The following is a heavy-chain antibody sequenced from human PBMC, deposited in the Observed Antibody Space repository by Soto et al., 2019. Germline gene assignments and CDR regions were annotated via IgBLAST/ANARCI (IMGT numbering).Heavy chain of an antibody. J-gene: IGHJ4*02. Sequence: SETLSLTCTVSGGSISSSSYYWGWIRQPPGKGLEWIGSIYYSGSTYYNPSLKSRVTISVDTSKNQFSLKLSSVTAADTAVYFCARAQYYYGSGSYYLFDYWGQGTLVTVSS. CDR2: IYYSGST. CDR3: ARAQYYYGSGSYYLFDY. V-gene: IGHV4-39*01. D-gene: IGHD3-10*01. CDR1: GGSISSSSYY.